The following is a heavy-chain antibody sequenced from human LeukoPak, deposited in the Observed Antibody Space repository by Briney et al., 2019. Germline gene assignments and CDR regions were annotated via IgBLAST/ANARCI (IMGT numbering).Heavy chain of an antibody. D-gene: IGHD5-18*01. J-gene: IGHJ5*02. CDR2: IYYSGST. Sequence: PSETLSLTCTVSGGSISSYYWSWIRQPPGKGLEWIGYIYYSGSTNYNPSLKSRVTISVDTSKNQFSLKLSSVTAADTAVYYCAREKNTAMVSWGQGTLVTVSS. V-gene: IGHV4-59*12. CDR3: AREKNTAMVS. CDR1: GGSISSYY.